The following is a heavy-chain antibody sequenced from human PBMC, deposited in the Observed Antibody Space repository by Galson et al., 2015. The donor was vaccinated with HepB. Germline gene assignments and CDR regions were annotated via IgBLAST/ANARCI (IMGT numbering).Heavy chain of an antibody. CDR1: GYTFTRNG. CDR3: ARDVRYAFEM. CDR2: ISTNSGST. V-gene: IGHV1-18*01. D-gene: IGHD3-10*02. J-gene: IGHJ3*02. Sequence: SVKVSCKASGYTFTRNGISWVRQAPGQGLEWMGWISTNSGSTYYAQKFQDRLIMTTERSTSTAYMELRSLTSDDTAFYYCARDVRYAFEMWGQGTMVTV.